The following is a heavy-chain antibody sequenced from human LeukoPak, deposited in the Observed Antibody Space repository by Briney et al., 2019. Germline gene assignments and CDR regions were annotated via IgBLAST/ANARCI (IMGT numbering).Heavy chain of an antibody. CDR1: GGTFSSYA. Sequence: SVKVSCKASGGTFSSYAISWVRQAPGQGLEWMGGIIPIFGTANYAQKFQGRVTITTDESTSTAYMELSSLRSEDTAVYYCARQPVAENYYYYYMDVWGKGTTDTVSS. CDR2: IIPIFGTA. CDR3: ARQPVAENYYYYYMDV. D-gene: IGHD1-14*01. J-gene: IGHJ6*03. V-gene: IGHV1-69*05.